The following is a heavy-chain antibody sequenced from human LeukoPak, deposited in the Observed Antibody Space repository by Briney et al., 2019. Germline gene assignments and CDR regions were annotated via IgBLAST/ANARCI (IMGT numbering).Heavy chain of an antibody. CDR1: GGSISSYY. CDR3: ARDRAPTYGDYSYYYYGMDV. D-gene: IGHD4-17*01. J-gene: IGHJ6*04. V-gene: IGHV4-59*01. Sequence: PSETLSLTCTVSGGSISSYYRSWIRQPPGKGLEWIGYISYSGSTKYNPSLKSRVTISVYTSKNQFSLKLSFVTAADTAVYYCARDRAPTYGDYSYYYYGMDVWGKGTTVTVSS. CDR2: ISYSGST.